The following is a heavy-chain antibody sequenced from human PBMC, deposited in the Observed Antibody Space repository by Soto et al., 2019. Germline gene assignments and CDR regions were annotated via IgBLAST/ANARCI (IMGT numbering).Heavy chain of an antibody. J-gene: IGHJ5*02. CDR1: GFTFSSFA. V-gene: IGHV3-23*01. CDR2: ISGSGGNT. Sequence: GGSLRLSCAASGFTFSSFAMNWVRQAPGKGLEWVSGISGSGGNTYHADSVKGRFTISRDNSKNTLYLQMNSLRAEDTAVYYCAKASSSGWYAAPPWFDPWGQGTLVTVSS. CDR3: AKASSSGWYAAPPWFDP. D-gene: IGHD6-19*01.